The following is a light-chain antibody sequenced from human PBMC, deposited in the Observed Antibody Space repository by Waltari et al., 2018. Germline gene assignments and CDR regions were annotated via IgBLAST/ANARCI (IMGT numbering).Light chain of an antibody. CDR2: LNSDGSH. CDR3: QTWGTGIWV. V-gene: IGLV4-69*01. Sequence: QLVLTQSPSASASLGASVKLTCTLSSGPSSYAIAWHQQQPEKGPPYLMKLNSDGSHSKGDGIPDRFSGSSSGAERYLTISSLQSEDEADYYCQTWGTGIWVFGGGTKLTVL. CDR1: SGPSSYA. J-gene: IGLJ3*02.